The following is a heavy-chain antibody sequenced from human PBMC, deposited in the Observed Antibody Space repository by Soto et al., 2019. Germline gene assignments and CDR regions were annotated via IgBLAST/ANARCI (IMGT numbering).Heavy chain of an antibody. D-gene: IGHD2-2*01. CDR1: GYTFTSYG. CDR3: ATELVVVPAAQDRGYAFDI. J-gene: IGHJ3*02. Sequence: ASVNVSCKASGYTFTSYGISWVRQAPGQGLEWMGWISAYNGNTNYAQKLQGRVTMTTDTSTSTAYMELRSLRSDDTAVYYCATELVVVPAAQDRGYAFDIWGQGTMVTVSS. V-gene: IGHV1-18*01. CDR2: ISAYNGNT.